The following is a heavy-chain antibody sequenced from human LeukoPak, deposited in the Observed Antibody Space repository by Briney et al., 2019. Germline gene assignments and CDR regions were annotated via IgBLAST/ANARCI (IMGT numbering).Heavy chain of an antibody. V-gene: IGHV4-4*07. Sequence: SETLSLTCTVSGGSISPYYWTWIRQSAGKGLEFMARILFGGATNYNPSFMSGVTLSVDTSKIQASLKLSPVTTADTAVYYCAKDSPNGYTSGHHFYYMDVWGNGTTVTVSS. J-gene: IGHJ6*03. CDR2: ILFGGAT. CDR3: AKDSPNGYTSGHHFYYMDV. D-gene: IGHD5-18*01. CDR1: GGSISPYY.